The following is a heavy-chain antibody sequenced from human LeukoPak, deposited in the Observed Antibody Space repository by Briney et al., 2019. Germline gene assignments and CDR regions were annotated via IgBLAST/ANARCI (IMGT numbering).Heavy chain of an antibody. J-gene: IGHJ4*02. CDR3: ARDLPPYYYDSSGYGMGY. V-gene: IGHV1-69*04. Sequence: SVKVSCKASGGTFSSYAISWVRQAPGQGLEWMGRVIPILGIANYAQKFQGRVTITADKSTSTAYMELSSLRSEDTAVYYCARDLPPYYYDSSGYGMGYWGQGTLVTVSS. CDR1: GGTFSSYA. CDR2: VIPILGIA. D-gene: IGHD3-22*01.